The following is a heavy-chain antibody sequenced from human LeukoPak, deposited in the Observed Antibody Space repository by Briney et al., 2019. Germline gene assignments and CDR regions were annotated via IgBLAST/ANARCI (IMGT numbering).Heavy chain of an antibody. CDR3: ARELGSFDI. D-gene: IGHD3-3*02. J-gene: IGHJ3*02. V-gene: IGHV6-1*01. Sequence: SQTLSLTCAISGDSVSSNSVAWNWIRQSPSRGLEWLRRTYYRSKWYNAYAVSVKSRITITPDTSKNQFSLQLNSVTPEDTAVYYCARELGSFDIWGQGTKVTVSS. CDR2: TYYRSKWYN. CDR1: GDSVSSNSVA.